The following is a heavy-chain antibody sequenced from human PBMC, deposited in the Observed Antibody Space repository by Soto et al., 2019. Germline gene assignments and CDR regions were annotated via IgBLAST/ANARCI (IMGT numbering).Heavy chain of an antibody. J-gene: IGHJ4*02. CDR3: ASLDTAMVSLLY. V-gene: IGHV4-31*03. CDR1: GGSISSGGYY. Sequence: QVQLQESGPGLVKPSQTLSLTCTVSGGSISSGGYYWSWIRQHPGKGLEWIGYIYYSDSTYYNPSRKSRVTVSVDTSKNQFSLKLSSVTAADTAVYYCASLDTAMVSLLYWGQGTLVTVSS. CDR2: IYYSDST. D-gene: IGHD5-18*01.